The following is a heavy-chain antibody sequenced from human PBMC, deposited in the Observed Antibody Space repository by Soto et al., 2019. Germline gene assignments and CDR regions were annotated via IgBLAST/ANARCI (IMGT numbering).Heavy chain of an antibody. D-gene: IGHD3-9*01. CDR1: CGAFSGYY. V-gene: IGHV4-34*01. CDR2: INHSGST. CDR3: ARVHLCYYDILTGYYKQRYYYGMDV. Sequence: PSETLSLTCAVYCGAFSGYYWSWIRQPPGKGLEWIGEINHSGSTNYNPSLKSRVTISVDTSKNQFSLKLSSVTAADTAVYYCARVHLCYYDILTGYYKQRYYYGMDVWGQGTTVT. J-gene: IGHJ6*02.